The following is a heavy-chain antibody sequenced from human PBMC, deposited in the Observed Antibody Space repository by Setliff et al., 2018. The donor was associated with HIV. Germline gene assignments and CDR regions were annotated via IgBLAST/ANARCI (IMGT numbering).Heavy chain of an antibody. D-gene: IGHD1-26*01. J-gene: IGHJ3*02. CDR3: ARPRRPYSGSYYDGFDI. CDR1: GYSFTNYW. V-gene: IGHV5-51*07. CDR2: IYPGDSDT. Sequence: PGESLKISCKGSGYSFTNYWIGWVHQMPGKGLEWMGIIYPGDSDTRYSPSFQGQVTISADKSISTAYLQWSSLKASDTAMFYCARPRRPYSGSYYDGFDIWGQGTMVTVSS.